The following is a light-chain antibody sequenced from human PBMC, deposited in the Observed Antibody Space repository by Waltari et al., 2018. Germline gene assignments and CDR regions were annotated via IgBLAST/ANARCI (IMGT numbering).Light chain of an antibody. V-gene: IGKV3-20*01. J-gene: IGKJ4*01. CDR3: QQYNYSPLT. Sequence: RASQSVSNAYLAWYQRKPGQAPRLRIYGASSRATGIPDRFSGSGSGTEFTLTINALEPEDSAVYFCQQYNYSPLTFGGGTRVEIK. CDR2: GAS. CDR1: QSVSNAY.